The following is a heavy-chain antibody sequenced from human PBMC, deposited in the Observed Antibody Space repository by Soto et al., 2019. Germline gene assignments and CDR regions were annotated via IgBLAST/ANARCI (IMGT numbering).Heavy chain of an antibody. CDR1: GFTFSSYA. D-gene: IGHD3-3*01. CDR2: ISGSGGST. V-gene: IGHV3-23*01. Sequence: EVQLLESGGGLVQPGGSMRLSCAASGFTFSSYAMSWVRQAPGKGLEWVSAISGSGGSTYYADSVKGRFTISRDNSKNTLYLQMNSLRAEDTAVYYCAKADYDFWSGYHHPDYWGQGTLVTVSS. J-gene: IGHJ4*02. CDR3: AKADYDFWSGYHHPDY.